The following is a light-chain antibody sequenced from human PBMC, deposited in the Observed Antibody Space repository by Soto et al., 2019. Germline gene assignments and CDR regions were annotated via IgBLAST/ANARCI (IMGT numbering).Light chain of an antibody. CDR3: LQSTQLPWT. J-gene: IGKJ1*01. V-gene: IGKV2D-29*02. CDR1: QNLLHSDGRTF. Sequence: EIVLTQTPLSLSVTPGQPASISCKSSQNLLHSDGRTFLYGYLQKPGQSPQLLIYEDSNRFSGGPDRISGSWSETDFTLRVSRVEAEDVGVYYCLQSTQLPWTFGQGTKVEI. CDR2: EDS.